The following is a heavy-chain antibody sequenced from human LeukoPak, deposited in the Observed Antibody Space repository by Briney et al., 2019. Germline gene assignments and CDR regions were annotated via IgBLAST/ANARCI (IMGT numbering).Heavy chain of an antibody. J-gene: IGHJ6*03. CDR3: ARGGQWGLQSSYYYYIDV. CDR1: GGTFSSYA. CDR2: IIPIFGTA. Sequence: SVKVSCKASGGTFSSYAISWVRQAPGQGLEWMGGIIPIFGTANYAQKFQGRVTITADKSTSTAYMELSSLRSEDTAVYYCARGGQWGLQSSYYYYIDVWGKGTTVTVSS. V-gene: IGHV1-69*06. D-gene: IGHD1-26*01.